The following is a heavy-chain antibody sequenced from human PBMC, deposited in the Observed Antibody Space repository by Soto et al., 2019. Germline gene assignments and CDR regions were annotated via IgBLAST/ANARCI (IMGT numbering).Heavy chain of an antibody. CDR2: ISGSGGST. D-gene: IGHD3-10*01. J-gene: IGHJ6*02. CDR1: GFTFSSHA. CDR3: AKAVYGSGSYAVGGMDV. V-gene: IGHV3-23*01. Sequence: PGGSLRLSCAASGFTFSSHAMSWVRQAPGKGLEWVSAISGSGGSTYYADSVKGRFTISRDNSKNTLYLQMNSLRAEDTAVYYCAKAVYGSGSYAVGGMDVWGQGTTVTVSS.